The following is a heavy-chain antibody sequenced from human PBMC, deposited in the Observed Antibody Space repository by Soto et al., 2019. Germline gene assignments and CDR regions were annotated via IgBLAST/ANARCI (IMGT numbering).Heavy chain of an antibody. Sequence: SETLSLTCTVSGGSISSGGYYWSWIRQHPGKGLEWIGYIYYSGSTYHNPSLKSRVTISVDTSKNQFSLKLSSVTAADTAVYYCARVMYYDYVWGSYRYSRFDPWGQGTLVTVSS. CDR3: ARVMYYDYVWGSYRYSRFDP. D-gene: IGHD3-16*02. CDR2: IYYSGST. J-gene: IGHJ5*02. V-gene: IGHV4-31*03. CDR1: GGSISSGGYY.